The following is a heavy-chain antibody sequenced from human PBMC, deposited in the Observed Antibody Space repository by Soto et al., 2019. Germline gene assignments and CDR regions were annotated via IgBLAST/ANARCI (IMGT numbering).Heavy chain of an antibody. J-gene: IGHJ4*02. V-gene: IGHV5-51*01. D-gene: IGHD6-13*01. Sequence: PGESLKISCKGSGYSFTKYWIGWVRQMPGKGLEWMGIIYPGDSDSRYNPSFQGQVIISADKSISTAYLQWSSLKASDSAIYYCARWIAASGTNYFDYWGQGTLVTVSS. CDR2: IYPGDSDS. CDR1: GYSFTKYW. CDR3: ARWIAASGTNYFDY.